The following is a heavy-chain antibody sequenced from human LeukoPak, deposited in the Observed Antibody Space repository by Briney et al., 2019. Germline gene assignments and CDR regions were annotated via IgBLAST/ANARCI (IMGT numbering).Heavy chain of an antibody. Sequence: PGGSLRLSCAASGFTFSSYAMHWVRQAPGKGLEWVAVISYDGSNKYYADSVKGRFTISRDNSKNTLYLQMNSLRAEDTAVYYCARDSDIVVVPAAIGRGFFDYWGQGTLVTVSS. CDR3: ARDSDIVVVPAAIGRGFFDY. V-gene: IGHV3-30-3*01. CDR1: GFTFSSYA. CDR2: ISYDGSNK. J-gene: IGHJ4*02. D-gene: IGHD2-2*01.